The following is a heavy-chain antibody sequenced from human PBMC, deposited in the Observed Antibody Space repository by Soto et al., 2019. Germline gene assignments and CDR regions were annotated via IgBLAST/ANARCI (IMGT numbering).Heavy chain of an antibody. J-gene: IGHJ1*01. CDR1: GFTFSDYY. Sequence: VQLVESGGGLVKPGGSLRLSCAASGFTFSDYYMSWIRQAPGKGLEWVSYISSSGSTIYYADSVKGRFTISRDNAKNSLYLQMNSLRAEDTAVYYCARVDRGDFWSGYYRSAEYFQHWGQGTLVTVSS. CDR3: ARVDRGDFWSGYYRSAEYFQH. D-gene: IGHD3-3*01. V-gene: IGHV3-11*01. CDR2: ISSSGSTI.